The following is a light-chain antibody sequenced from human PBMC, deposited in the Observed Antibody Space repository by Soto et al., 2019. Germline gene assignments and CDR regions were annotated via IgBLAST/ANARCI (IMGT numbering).Light chain of an antibody. V-gene: IGKV3-11*01. CDR3: QQRSSWPRA. CDR1: QNIDTY. J-gene: IGKJ4*01. CDR2: DTS. Sequence: EIVLTQSPATLSLSLGERATLSCRTSQNIDTYLVWYQQKPGQPPRLLIYDTSKRATGVPDRFSGSGSGTDFTLTISSLAPEDFALYYCQQRSSWPRAFGGGTEVEI.